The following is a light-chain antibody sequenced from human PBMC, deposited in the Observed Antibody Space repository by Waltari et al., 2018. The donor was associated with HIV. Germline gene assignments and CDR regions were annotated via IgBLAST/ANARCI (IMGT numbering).Light chain of an antibody. J-gene: IGLJ3*02. Sequence: QSLLTQPPSLSGAPGQGVTLSCTTPSSTSVHWYQQRPGAAPNLGIYNDSRRPSGVPDRISGSRSGASASLAISGLQTEDEADYYCQSFDSNLNVLVFGGGTRLTVL. CDR3: QSFDSNLNVLV. V-gene: IGLV1-40*01. CDR2: NDS. CDR1: SSTS.